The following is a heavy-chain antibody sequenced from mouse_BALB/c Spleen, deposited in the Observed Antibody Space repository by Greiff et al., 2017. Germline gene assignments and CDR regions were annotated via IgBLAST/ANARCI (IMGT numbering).Heavy chain of an antibody. CDR2: ISSGSSTI. J-gene: IGHJ4*01. D-gene: IGHD1-1*01. CDR3: ARSSTVVANYAMED. V-gene: IGHV5-17*02. Sequence: EVKLMESGGGLVQPGGSRKLSCAASGFTFSSFGMHWVRQAPEKGLEWVAYISSGSSTIYYADTVKGRFTISRDNPKNTLFLQMTSLRCEDTAMYYCARSSTVVANYAMEDWGEGTSVTVSS. CDR1: GFTFSSFG.